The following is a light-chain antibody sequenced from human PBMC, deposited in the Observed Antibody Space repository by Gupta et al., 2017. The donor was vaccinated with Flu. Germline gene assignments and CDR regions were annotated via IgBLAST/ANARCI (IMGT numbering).Light chain of an antibody. Sequence: VTPGRPASISCRSSQSLLHSNGYNYFNWYLQKPGQSPQLLIFLGSNRASGVPDRFSGSGSGTDFTLKISRVEAEDVGVYYCMQALQTPITFGQGTRLEIK. CDR1: QSLLHSNGYNY. CDR2: LGS. CDR3: MQALQTPIT. V-gene: IGKV2-28*01. J-gene: IGKJ5*01.